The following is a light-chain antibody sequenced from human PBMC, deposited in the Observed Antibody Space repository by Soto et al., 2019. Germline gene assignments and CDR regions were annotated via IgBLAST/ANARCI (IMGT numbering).Light chain of an antibody. CDR3: QTWGTGIVL. CDR1: SGHSTYA. CDR2: LASDGSH. V-gene: IGLV4-69*01. J-gene: IGLJ2*01. Sequence: QLVVTQSPSASASLGASVKLTCTLSSGHSTYAIAWHQQQPEKGSRYLMKLASDGSHTKGDGIPDRFSGSSSGAERYLTISSLQSEDEAVYYCQTWGTGIVLFGGGTKLTVL.